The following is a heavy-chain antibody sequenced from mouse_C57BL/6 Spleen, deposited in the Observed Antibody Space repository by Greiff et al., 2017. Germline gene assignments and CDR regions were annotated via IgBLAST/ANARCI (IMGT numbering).Heavy chain of an antibody. J-gene: IGHJ3*01. D-gene: IGHD1-2*01. V-gene: IGHV1-69*01. CDR3: ARSAGFPY. Sequence: QVQLQQPGAELVMPGASVKLSCKASGYTFTSYWMHWVKQRPGQGLEWIGEIDPSDSYTNYNQKFKGKSTLTVDKYSSTAYMQLSSLTSEDSAVYYCARSAGFPYWGQGTLVTVSA. CDR1: GYTFTSYW. CDR2: IDPSDSYT.